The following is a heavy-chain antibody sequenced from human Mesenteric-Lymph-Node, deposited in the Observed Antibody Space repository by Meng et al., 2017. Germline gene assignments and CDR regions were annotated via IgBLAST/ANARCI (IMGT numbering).Heavy chain of an antibody. Sequence: VQLQESGPGLVKPSQTLSPTCSVSGGSISSGDSYWSWIRQPPGKGLEYIGYIYYSGSTYYNPSLKSRVTISMGKSNNQLSLKLNSVTAADTAVYYCATQESRDGHNPYWGQGTLVTVSS. J-gene: IGHJ4*02. CDR2: IYYSGST. V-gene: IGHV4-30-4*01. CDR3: ATQESRDGHNPY. D-gene: IGHD5-24*01. CDR1: GGSISSGDSY.